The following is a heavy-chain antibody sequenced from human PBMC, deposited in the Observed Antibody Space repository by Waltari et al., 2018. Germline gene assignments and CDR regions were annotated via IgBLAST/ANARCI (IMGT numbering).Heavy chain of an antibody. V-gene: IGHV3-30-3*01. Sequence: QVQLVESGGGVVQPGRSLRLSCAASGFTFSSYAMHWVRQAPGKGLEWVAGISYDGSNKNYGDSVKGRFTMSRDNSKNTLYLQMNSLRAEDTAVYYCARDRGPLDYWGQGTLVTVSS. CDR3: ARDRGPLDY. J-gene: IGHJ4*02. CDR2: ISYDGSNK. D-gene: IGHD1-26*01. CDR1: GFTFSSYA.